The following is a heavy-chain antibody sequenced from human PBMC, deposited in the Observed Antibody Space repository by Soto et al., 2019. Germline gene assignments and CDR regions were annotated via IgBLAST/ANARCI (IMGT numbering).Heavy chain of an antibody. CDR3: ARDLSAVKRFESFKYYRMAV. D-gene: IGHD3-3*01. Sequence: QVQLMQSGAEVRKPGSSVTVSCKASGGTFSSNPISWVRQAPGQGIEWMGGIIPIFATPHYARRFLDRVTLTAERSTNTGYMELTGLTSEDTAIYYCARDLSAVKRFESFKYYRMAVWGQGTTVTVS. CDR1: GGTFSSNP. CDR2: IIPIFATP. J-gene: IGHJ6*02. V-gene: IGHV1-69*01.